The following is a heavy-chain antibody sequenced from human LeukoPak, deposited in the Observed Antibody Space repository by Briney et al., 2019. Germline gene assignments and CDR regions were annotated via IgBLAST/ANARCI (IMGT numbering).Heavy chain of an antibody. Sequence: ASVKVSCKASGYTFTDYYMHWVRQAPGQGLDWVGWINPTSGATNYAQKFQGRVTMTRDTSNNTSYMELSRLRSDDTAVYYCAREFRTTTWSFDAFDLWGQGQMVTVSS. D-gene: IGHD1/OR15-1a*01. CDR2: INPTSGAT. CDR1: GYTFTDYY. J-gene: IGHJ3*01. V-gene: IGHV1-2*02. CDR3: AREFRTTTWSFDAFDL.